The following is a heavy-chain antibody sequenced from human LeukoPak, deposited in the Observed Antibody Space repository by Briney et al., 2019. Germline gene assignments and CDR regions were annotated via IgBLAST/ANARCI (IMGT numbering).Heavy chain of an antibody. Sequence: GASVKVSCKVSGYTLTELSMHWVRQAPGKGLEWMGGFDPEDGETIYAQKFQGRVTMTEDTSTDTAYMELSSLRSEDTAVYYCATKSSPTMVRGVKDAFDIWGQGTMVTVSS. CDR1: GYTLTELS. V-gene: IGHV1-24*01. D-gene: IGHD3-10*01. J-gene: IGHJ3*02. CDR3: ATKSSPTMVRGVKDAFDI. CDR2: FDPEDGET.